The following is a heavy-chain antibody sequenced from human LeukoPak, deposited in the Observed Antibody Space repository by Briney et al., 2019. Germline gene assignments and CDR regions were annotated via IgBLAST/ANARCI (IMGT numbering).Heavy chain of an antibody. CDR1: GGSISSSSYS. CDR2: IYYSGST. V-gene: IGHV4-39*01. CDR3: ARGRAAAGQYYFDY. D-gene: IGHD6-13*01. Sequence: PSETLSLTCTVSGGSISSSSYSWGWLRPPPGKGLEWIGSIYYSGSTYYNPSLKSRVTISVDTSKNQFSLKLTSVTAADTAVYYCARGRAAAGQYYFDYWGQGTLVTVSS. J-gene: IGHJ4*02.